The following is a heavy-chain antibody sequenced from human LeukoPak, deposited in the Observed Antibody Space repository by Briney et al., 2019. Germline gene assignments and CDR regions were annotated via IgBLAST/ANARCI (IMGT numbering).Heavy chain of an antibody. D-gene: IGHD4-17*01. CDR1: GYTFTSYD. Sequence: ASVKVSCKASGYTFTSYDINWVRQATGQGLEWMGWMNPNSGNTDYAQKFQGRITMTRNTSINTAYMGLSSLRSEDTAVYYCARDYGDYYDAFDIWGQGTVVTVSS. CDR2: MNPNSGNT. J-gene: IGHJ3*02. V-gene: IGHV1-8*01. CDR3: ARDYGDYYDAFDI.